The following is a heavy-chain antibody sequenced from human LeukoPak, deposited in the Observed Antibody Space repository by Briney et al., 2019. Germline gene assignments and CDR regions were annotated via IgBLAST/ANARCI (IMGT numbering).Heavy chain of an antibody. Sequence: GGSLRLSCAASGFTFSSHTMNWVRQAPGKGLEWVSSISSTSTPIYHADSVKGRFTISRDNTKNSLYLQMDSLRAEDTAVYYCARGFRAFDFWAQGTMVTVSS. V-gene: IGHV3-21*01. J-gene: IGHJ3*01. CDR1: GFTFSSHT. CDR2: ISSTSTPI. CDR3: ARGFRAFDF.